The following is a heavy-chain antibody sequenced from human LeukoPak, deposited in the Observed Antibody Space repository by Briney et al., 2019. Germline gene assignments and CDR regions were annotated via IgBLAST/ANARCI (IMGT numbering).Heavy chain of an antibody. J-gene: IGHJ6*02. V-gene: IGHV4-31*03. D-gene: IGHD6-13*01. CDR3: ARDCFSSSWSYYGMDV. CDR2: IYYSGST. Sequence: SETLSLTCTVSGGSISSGGYYWSWIRQHPGKGLEWIGYIYYSGSTYYNPSLKSRVTISVDTSKNQFSLKLSSVTAADTAVYYCARDCFSSSWSYYGMDVWGQGTTVTVSS. CDR1: GGSISSGGYY.